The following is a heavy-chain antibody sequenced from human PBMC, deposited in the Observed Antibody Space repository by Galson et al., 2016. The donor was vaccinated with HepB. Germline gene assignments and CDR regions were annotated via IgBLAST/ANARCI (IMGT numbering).Heavy chain of an antibody. J-gene: IGHJ3*02. D-gene: IGHD2-15*01. Sequence: YYNPSLKSRVTISVDTSKNQSSLKLNSVTAADTAVYYCARPILSRRYAFDIWGQGTMVIVSS. CDR3: ARPILSRRYAFDI. V-gene: IGHV4-39*01.